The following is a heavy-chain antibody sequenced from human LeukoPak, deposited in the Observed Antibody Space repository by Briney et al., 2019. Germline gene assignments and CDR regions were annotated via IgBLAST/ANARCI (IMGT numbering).Heavy chain of an antibody. CDR3: ARGRGMGFLEWLLLDS. J-gene: IGHJ4*02. Sequence: ASVKVSCKASGYTFTDSYMPWVRQAPGHGLEWMGRINLYTGGTDYAHKFQGRVTMTSDTSISTAYMELSRLRSDDTAIFYCARGRGMGFLEWLLLDSWGQGTLVTVSS. V-gene: IGHV1-2*02. D-gene: IGHD3-3*01. CDR2: INLYTGGT. CDR1: GYTFTDSY.